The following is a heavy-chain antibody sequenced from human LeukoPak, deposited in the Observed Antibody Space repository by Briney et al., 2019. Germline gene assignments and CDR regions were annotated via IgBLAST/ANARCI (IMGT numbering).Heavy chain of an antibody. CDR2: ISSSSSYI. V-gene: IGHV3-21*01. CDR3: IDY. D-gene: IGHD6-6*01. CDR1: GFTFSNYA. Sequence: KPGGSLRLSCAVSGFTFSNYAMNWVRQAPGKGLEWVSSISSSSSYIYYADSVKGRFTISRDNAKNSMYLQMNSLRAEDEQLAKTIDYRGHQTLGTLST. J-gene: IGHJ4*01.